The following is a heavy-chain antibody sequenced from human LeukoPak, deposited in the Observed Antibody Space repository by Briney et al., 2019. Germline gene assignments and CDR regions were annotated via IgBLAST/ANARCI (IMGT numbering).Heavy chain of an antibody. J-gene: IGHJ6*02. CDR1: GHTFTGYY. V-gene: IGHV1-2*02. CDR3: ARGYSYGFDYYGMDV. Sequence: ASVKVSCKASGHTFTGYYMHWVRQAPGQGLEWMGWINPNSGGTNYAQKFQGRVTMTRDTSISTAYMELSRLRSDDTAVYYCARGYSYGFDYYGMDVWGQGTTVTVSS. CDR2: INPNSGGT. D-gene: IGHD5-18*01.